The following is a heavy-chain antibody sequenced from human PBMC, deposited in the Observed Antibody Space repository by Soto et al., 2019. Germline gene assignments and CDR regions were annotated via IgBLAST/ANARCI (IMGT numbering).Heavy chain of an antibody. V-gene: IGHV1-69*13. D-gene: IGHD3-22*01. CDR1: GGTFSSYA. Sequence: GASVKVSCKASGGTFSSYAISWVRQAPGQGLEWMGGIIPIFGTANYAQKFQGRVTITADESTSTAYMELSSLRSEDTAVYYCARDPYYYDSSGPWPQYFQHWGQGTLVTVSS. J-gene: IGHJ1*01. CDR2: IIPIFGTA. CDR3: ARDPYYYDSSGPWPQYFQH.